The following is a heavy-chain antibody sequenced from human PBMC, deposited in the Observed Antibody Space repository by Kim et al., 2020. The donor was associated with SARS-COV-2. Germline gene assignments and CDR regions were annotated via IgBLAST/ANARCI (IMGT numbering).Heavy chain of an antibody. CDR1: GGSISNYF. V-gene: IGHV4-59*01. Sequence: SETLSLTCNVSGGSISNYFWTWIRQPPGRGLEWIGYVYSSGSTNDNPSLRGRVSLSVDESKNEISLRLRSVTAADTAVYYCARASASGRVYGDWYFDLWGRGTLVTVSS. CDR2: VYSSGST. D-gene: IGHD2-8*01. J-gene: IGHJ2*01. CDR3: ARASASGRVYGDWYFDL.